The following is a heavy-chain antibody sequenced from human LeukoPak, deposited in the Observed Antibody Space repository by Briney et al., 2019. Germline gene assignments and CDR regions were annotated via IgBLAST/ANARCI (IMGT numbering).Heavy chain of an antibody. CDR1: GVTFSSYS. CDR3: ARAGTPSQEFYYYYIDV. D-gene: IGHD1-7*01. Sequence: GGSLRLSCAASGVTFSSYSMSWVRQPPGKGLEWVSEISGSGGSTYYADSVKGRFTISRDNSKNTLYLQMNSLRAEDTAVYYCARAGTPSQEFYYYYIDVWGKGTRVTVSS. V-gene: IGHV3-23*01. J-gene: IGHJ6*03. CDR2: ISGSGGST.